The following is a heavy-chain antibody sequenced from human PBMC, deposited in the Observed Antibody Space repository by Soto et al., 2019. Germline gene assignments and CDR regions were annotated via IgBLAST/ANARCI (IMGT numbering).Heavy chain of an antibody. CDR3: ARDQDYGDYEGDV. D-gene: IGHD4-17*01. CDR1: GFTFSSYG. V-gene: IGHV3-33*01. CDR2: IWYDGSNK. J-gene: IGHJ6*02. Sequence: GGSLRLSCAASGFTFSSYGMHWVRQAPGKGLEWVAVIWYDGSNKYYADSVKGRFTISRDNSKNTLYLQMNSLRAEDTAVYYCARDQDYGDYEGDVWGQGTTVTVSS.